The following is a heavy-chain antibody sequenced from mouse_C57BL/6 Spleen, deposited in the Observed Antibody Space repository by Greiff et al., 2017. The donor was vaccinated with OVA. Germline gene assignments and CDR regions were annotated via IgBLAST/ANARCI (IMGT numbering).Heavy chain of an antibody. D-gene: IGHD1-1*01. CDR1: GFTFSSYG. V-gene: IGHV5-6*01. Sequence: EVQLQESGGDLVKPGGSLKLSCAASGFTFSSYGMSWVRQTPDKRLEWVATISSGGSYTYYPDSVKGRFTISRDNAKNTLYLQMSSLKSEDTAMYYCARESLSDYYGSSLYAMDYWGQGTSVTVSS. CDR2: ISSGGSYT. J-gene: IGHJ4*01. CDR3: ARESLSDYYGSSLYAMDY.